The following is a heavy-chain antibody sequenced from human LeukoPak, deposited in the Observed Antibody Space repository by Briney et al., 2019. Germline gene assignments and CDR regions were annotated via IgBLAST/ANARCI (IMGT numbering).Heavy chain of an antibody. CDR3: ARQNLLLSPHDWFDP. J-gene: IGHJ5*02. V-gene: IGHV4-59*08. D-gene: IGHD3-10*01. Sequence: SETLSLTCTVSGGSISSYYWSWIRQPPGKGLEWIGYIYYSGSTNYNPSLKSRVTISVDTSKNQFSLKLSSVTAADTAVYYCARQNLLLSPHDWFDPWGQGTLVTVSS. CDR2: IYYSGST. CDR1: GGSISSYY.